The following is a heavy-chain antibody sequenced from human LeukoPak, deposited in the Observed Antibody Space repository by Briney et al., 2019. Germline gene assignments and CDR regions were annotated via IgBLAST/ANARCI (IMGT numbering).Heavy chain of an antibody. CDR3: ARGRSTGYPYYFEY. D-gene: IGHD5-12*01. J-gene: IGHJ4*02. CDR2: INPNSGST. CDR1: GYTFTSYD. Sequence: ASVKVSCKASGYTFTSYDINWVRQATGQGLEWMGWINPNSGSTGYAQKFQGRVTITRNTSISTAYMELSGLRSEDTAVYYCARGRSTGYPYYFEYWGQGTLVTVSS. V-gene: IGHV1-8*03.